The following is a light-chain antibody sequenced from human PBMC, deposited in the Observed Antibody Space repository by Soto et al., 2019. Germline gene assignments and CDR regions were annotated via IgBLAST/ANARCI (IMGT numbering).Light chain of an antibody. J-gene: IGKJ1*01. V-gene: IGKV3-15*01. CDR3: QQYLNWPPK. Sequence: EIVMTQSPATLSMSPGERATLSCRASQSVSSSLAWYVQKVGQAPRLLIYGASTRATGIPARFIGIGSGTEFTLTISSLQSEDFAVYYCQQYLNWPPKFGQGTKV. CDR2: GAS. CDR1: QSVSSS.